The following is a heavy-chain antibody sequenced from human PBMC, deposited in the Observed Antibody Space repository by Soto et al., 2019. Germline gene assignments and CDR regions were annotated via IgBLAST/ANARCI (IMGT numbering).Heavy chain of an antibody. CDR3: ARSVRASGYYYSYVMDV. CDR1: GYSFSNYW. J-gene: IGHJ6*02. Sequence: EVQLLQSRAEVEKPGESLKISCKGSGYSFSNYWIAWLRQMPGKGLEWMGIIYPAASDARYSPSFQGQVTISVDNSISTAYRPWSSLKASDTAMYYCARSVRASGYYYSYVMDVCGQGTTVTVSS. CDR2: IYPAASDA. V-gene: IGHV5-51*01. D-gene: IGHD6-25*01.